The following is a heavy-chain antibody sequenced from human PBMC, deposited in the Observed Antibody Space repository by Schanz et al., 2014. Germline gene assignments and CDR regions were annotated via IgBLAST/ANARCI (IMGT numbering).Heavy chain of an antibody. CDR2: ISGSGGST. D-gene: IGHD2-15*01. CDR3: AKARRKSNCSGGRCFHYSYYGMDV. Sequence: VQLLQFGGGVVQPGRSLRLSCAASGFTFSSYAMHWVRQAPGKGLEWVSAISGSGGSTYYADSVKGRFTISRDNSKTTLYLQMNSLRAEDTAVYYCAKARRKSNCSGGRCFHYSYYGMDVWGQGTTVTVSS. J-gene: IGHJ6*02. CDR1: GFTFSSYA. V-gene: IGHV3-23*01.